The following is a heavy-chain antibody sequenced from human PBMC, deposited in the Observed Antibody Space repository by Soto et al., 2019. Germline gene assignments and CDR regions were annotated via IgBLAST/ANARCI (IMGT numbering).Heavy chain of an antibody. D-gene: IGHD3-10*01. CDR1: GFTFTSSA. CDR2: IVVGSGNT. Sequence: SVKVSCKASGFTFTSSAVQWVRQARGQRLEWIGWIVVGSGNTNYAQKFQERVTITRDMFTSTTYMELSSLRSEDTAVYYCARGPFYYYGSDNWFDPWGQGTLVTVSS. V-gene: IGHV1-58*01. J-gene: IGHJ5*02. CDR3: ARGPFYYYGSDNWFDP.